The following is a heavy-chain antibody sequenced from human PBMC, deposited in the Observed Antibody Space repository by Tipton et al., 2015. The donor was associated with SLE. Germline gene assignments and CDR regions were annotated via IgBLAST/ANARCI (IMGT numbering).Heavy chain of an antibody. V-gene: IGHV1-2*02. Sequence: QLVQSGAEVKKPGASVKVSCKASGYTFTGYNMHWVRQAPGQGLEWMGGINPDIGGTNYEQNFQGRVTMTRDTSTSTAYMELNRLSSDDTAVYYCVERYDTFDIWGQGTMVTVSS. J-gene: IGHJ3*02. CDR2: INPDIGGT. CDR3: VERYDTFDI. D-gene: IGHD1-1*01. CDR1: GYTFTGYN.